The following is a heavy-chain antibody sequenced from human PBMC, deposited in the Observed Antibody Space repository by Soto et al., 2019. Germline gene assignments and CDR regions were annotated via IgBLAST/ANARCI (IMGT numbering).Heavy chain of an antibody. CDR1: GFTFGDYA. V-gene: IGHV3-49*03. CDR3: TRDNLRVWLRFSRGYCSGGSCYHLKGPPAMDV. D-gene: IGHD2-15*01. CDR2: IRSKAYGGTT. J-gene: IGHJ6*04. Sequence: GGSLRLSCTASGFTFGDYAMSWFRQAPGKGLEWVGFIRSKAYGGTTEYAASVKGRFTISRDDSKSIAYLQMNSLKTEDTAVYYCTRDNLRVWLRFSRGYCSGGSCYHLKGPPAMDVWGKGTTVTVSS.